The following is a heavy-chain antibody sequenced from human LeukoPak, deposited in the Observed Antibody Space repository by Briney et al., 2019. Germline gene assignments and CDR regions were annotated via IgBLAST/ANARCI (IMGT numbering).Heavy chain of an antibody. J-gene: IGHJ4*02. D-gene: IGHD6-6*01. Sequence: PGGSLRLSCAASGIIFDDYAMHWVRQAPGKGLEWVSGISWNSGSIGYADSVKGRFTISRDNAKNSLYLQMNSLRAEDMALYYCAKAVRSSSTFTDFDYWGQGTLVTVSS. CDR2: ISWNSGSI. CDR3: AKAVRSSSTFTDFDY. CDR1: GIIFDDYA. V-gene: IGHV3-9*03.